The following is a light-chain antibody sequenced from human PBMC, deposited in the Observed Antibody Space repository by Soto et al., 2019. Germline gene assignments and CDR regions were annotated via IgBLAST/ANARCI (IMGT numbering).Light chain of an antibody. J-gene: IGLJ3*02. Sequence: QSALTQPRSVSGSPGQSVTISCTGASSDVSDYNFVSWYQQYAGKAPKVIIYGVDKRSSGVPDRFSGSKSGNTASLIISGLQTEDEAEYFCCSYTGTYTVVFGGGTKLTVL. CDR2: GVD. CDR1: SSDVSDYNF. V-gene: IGLV2-11*01. CDR3: CSYTGTYTVV.